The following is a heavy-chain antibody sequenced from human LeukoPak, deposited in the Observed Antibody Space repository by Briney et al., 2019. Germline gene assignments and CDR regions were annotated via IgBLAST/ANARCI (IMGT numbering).Heavy chain of an antibody. D-gene: IGHD2-8*01. Sequence: SVKVSCKASGGTFSSYAISWVRQAPGQGLEWMGRIIPILGIANYAQKFQGRVTITADKSTSTAYMELSSLRSEDTAVYYCARGRLPPASRKRVIRNCTNGVCVLPYFDYWGQGTLVTVSS. J-gene: IGHJ4*02. V-gene: IGHV1-69*04. CDR2: IIPILGIA. CDR1: GGTFSSYA. CDR3: ARGRLPPASRKRVIRNCTNGVCVLPYFDY.